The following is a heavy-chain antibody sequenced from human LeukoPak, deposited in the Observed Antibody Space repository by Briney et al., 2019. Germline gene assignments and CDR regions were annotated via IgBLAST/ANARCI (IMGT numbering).Heavy chain of an antibody. V-gene: IGHV3-30-3*01. CDR3: ARGYSYGEIDY. D-gene: IGHD5-18*01. CDR1: GFTFSSYA. J-gene: IGHJ4*02. CDR2: ISYDGSNK. Sequence: GGSLRLSCAASGFTFSSYAMHWVRQAPGKWLEWVAVISYDGSNKYYADSVKGRFTISRDNSKNTLYLQMNSLRAEDTAVYYCARGYSYGEIDYWGQGTLVTVSS.